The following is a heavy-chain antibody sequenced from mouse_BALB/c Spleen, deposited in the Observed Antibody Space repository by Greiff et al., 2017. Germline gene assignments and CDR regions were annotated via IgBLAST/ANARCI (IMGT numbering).Heavy chain of an antibody. J-gene: IGHJ4*01. CDR3: ARRGYYDYDNAMDY. D-gene: IGHD2-4*01. CDR1: GFSLTSYG. V-gene: IGHV2-2*02. CDR2: IWSGGST. Sequence: VMLVESGPGLVQPSQSLSITCTVSGFSLTSYGVHWVRQSPGKGLEWLGVIWSGGSTDYNAAFISRLSISKDNSKSKVFFKMNSLQANDTAIYYCARRGYYDYDNAMDYWGQGTSVTVSS.